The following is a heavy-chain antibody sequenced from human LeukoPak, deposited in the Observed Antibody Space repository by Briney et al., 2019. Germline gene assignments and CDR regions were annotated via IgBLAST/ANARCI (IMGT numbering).Heavy chain of an antibody. CDR1: GFTFSSYA. V-gene: IGHV3-64*01. CDR3: ARARITMIVVVPFDY. D-gene: IGHD3-22*01. Sequence: GGSLRLSCAASGFTFSSYAMHWVRQAPGKGLEYVSSISSYGDNTYYPNSVKGRFTISRDNSKKTLYLQMGGLRLEDMGVYFCARARITMIVVVPFDYWGQGTLVTVSS. J-gene: IGHJ4*02. CDR2: ISSYGDNT.